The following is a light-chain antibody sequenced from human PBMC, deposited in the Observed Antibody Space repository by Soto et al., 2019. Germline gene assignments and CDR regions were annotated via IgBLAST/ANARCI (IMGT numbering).Light chain of an antibody. V-gene: IGLV2-14*03. CDR2: DVS. CDR3: SSYTTSNTRQIV. J-gene: IGLJ1*01. Sequence: QSALTQPASVSGSPGQSITISCTGTSSDLGVYNYVSWYQHHPGKAPKLMIFDVSNRPSGFSNRFSGSKSGNTASLAISGLQPEDEDDYYCSSYTTSNTRQIVFGTRTKLTVL. CDR1: SSDLGVYNY.